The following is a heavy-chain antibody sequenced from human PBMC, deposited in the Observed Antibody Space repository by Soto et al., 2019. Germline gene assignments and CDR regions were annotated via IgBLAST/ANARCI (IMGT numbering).Heavy chain of an antibody. V-gene: IGHV3-30-3*01. J-gene: IGHJ4*02. CDR2: ISYDGSSK. D-gene: IGHD6-13*01. CDR1: GFTFSDNA. Sequence: PGGSLRLSCAASGFTFSDNAMHWVRQAPGKGPEWVALISYDGSSKYYADFVKGRFSISRDNSESTLYLQMKNLGPEDAAVYYCARSPLAIAVASTFDYWGQGALVTVSS. CDR3: ARSPLAIAVASTFDY.